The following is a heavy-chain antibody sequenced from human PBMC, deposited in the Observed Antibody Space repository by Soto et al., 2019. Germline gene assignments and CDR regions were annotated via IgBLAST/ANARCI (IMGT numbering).Heavy chain of an antibody. V-gene: IGHV1-69*13. D-gene: IGHD4-17*01. CDR1: GGTFSSYA. J-gene: IGHJ6*02. Sequence: SVKVSCKASGGTFSSYAISWVRQAPGQGLEWMGGIIPIFGTANYAQKFQGRVTITADESTSTAYMELSSLRSEDTAVYYCASSKSGDEVHYYGMDVWGQGTTVTVSS. CDR2: IIPIFGTA. CDR3: ASSKSGDEVHYYGMDV.